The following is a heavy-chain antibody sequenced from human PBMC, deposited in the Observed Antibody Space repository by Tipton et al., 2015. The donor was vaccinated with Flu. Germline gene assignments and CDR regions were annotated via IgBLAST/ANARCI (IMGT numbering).Heavy chain of an antibody. CDR2: IYPGDSET. CDR1: GYAFTSFY. CDR3: ARRSRSSMYE. D-gene: IGHD6-6*01. J-gene: IGHJ4*02. V-gene: IGHV5-51*03. Sequence: QLVQSGAEVKKPGESLKISCKGSGYAFTSFYIGWVRQMPGKGLEWMGIIYPGDSETRYSPSFQGQVTISADKSINTAYLQWSSLKASDTAMYYRARRSRSSMYEWGQGTLVTVSS.